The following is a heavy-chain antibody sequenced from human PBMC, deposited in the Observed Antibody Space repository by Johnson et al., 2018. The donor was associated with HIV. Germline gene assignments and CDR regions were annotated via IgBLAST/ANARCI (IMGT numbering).Heavy chain of an antibody. CDR1: GFTFRSYG. D-gene: IGHD3-22*01. Sequence: QVQLVESGGGVVQPGRSLRLSCVASGFTFRSYGMHWVRQAPGKGLEWVAFIRYDGSNKYYADSVKGRFTISRDNSKNTLYLQMNSLRAEDTAVYYCARDSETSITMIVVVITGAFDIWGQGTMVTVSS. J-gene: IGHJ3*02. CDR3: ARDSETSITMIVVVITGAFDI. CDR2: IRYDGSNK. V-gene: IGHV3-30*02.